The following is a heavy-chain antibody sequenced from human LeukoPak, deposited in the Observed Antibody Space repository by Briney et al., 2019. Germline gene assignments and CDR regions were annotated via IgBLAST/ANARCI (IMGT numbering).Heavy chain of an antibody. CDR3: ARGVGTDWYYDY. Sequence: PGRSLRLSCAASGFTFSSYGMHWVRQAPGKGLEWVSVIYTTNTYYTDSVKGRFIFSRDNSRNTVHLQMNSLRTDDTAVYYCARGVGTDWYYDYWGQGTLVTVSS. CDR1: GFTFSSYG. D-gene: IGHD3-9*01. CDR2: IYTTNT. J-gene: IGHJ4*02. V-gene: IGHV3-NL1*01.